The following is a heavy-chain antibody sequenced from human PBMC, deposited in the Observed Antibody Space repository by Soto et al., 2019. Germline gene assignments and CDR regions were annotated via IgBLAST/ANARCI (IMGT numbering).Heavy chain of an antibody. J-gene: IGHJ4*02. Sequence: QVQLVQSGAEVKKPGASVKVSCKASGYTFTSYGISWVRQAPGQGLERMGWISAYNGNTNYAQKLQGRVTMTTDTSTRKAYMELRSLRTDDTAVYYCATGCPNGVCQQPYDYWGQGTLVTVSS. D-gene: IGHD2-8*01. CDR1: GYTFTSYG. V-gene: IGHV1-18*01. CDR3: ATGCPNGVCQQPYDY. CDR2: ISAYNGNT.